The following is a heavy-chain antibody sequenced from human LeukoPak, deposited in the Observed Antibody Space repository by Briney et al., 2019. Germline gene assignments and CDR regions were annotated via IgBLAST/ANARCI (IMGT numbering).Heavy chain of an antibody. J-gene: IGHJ4*02. V-gene: IGHV3-30*02. D-gene: IGHD6-13*01. CDR2: IRYDGSNK. CDR3: AKGRFSFVAGYSSSPLDY. Sequence: GGSLRLSCAASGFTFSSYGMHWVRQAPGKGLEWVAFIRYDGSNKYYADSVKGRFTISRDNSKNTLYLQMNSLRAEDTAVYYCAKGRFSFVAGYSSSPLDYWGQGTLVTVSS. CDR1: GFTFSSYG.